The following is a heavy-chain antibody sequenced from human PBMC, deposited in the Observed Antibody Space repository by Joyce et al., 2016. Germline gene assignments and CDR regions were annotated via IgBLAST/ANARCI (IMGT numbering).Heavy chain of an antibody. CDR3: ASGYDSARVDY. Sequence: QLHLQESGPGLVKPWETLSLTCTVSGGSVSSSTYWGWIRQPPGKGLEWIGTMYYGGGTNYNPSLKSRLTMSMDTSKYQCSLKLSSVTAADTAVYYCASGYDSARVDYWGQGTLVTVSS. J-gene: IGHJ4*02. V-gene: IGHV4-39*01. D-gene: IGHD3-22*01. CDR2: MYYGGGT. CDR1: GGSVSSSTY.